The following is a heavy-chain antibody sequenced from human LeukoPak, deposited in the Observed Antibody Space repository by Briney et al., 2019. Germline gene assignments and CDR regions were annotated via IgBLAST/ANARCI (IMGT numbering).Heavy chain of an antibody. V-gene: IGHV1-2*02. CDR3: AGAALGYCSGGSCLNWFDP. CDR1: GYTFTGYY. D-gene: IGHD2-15*01. CDR2: INPNSGGT. J-gene: IGHJ5*02. Sequence: ASVKVSCKASGYTFTGYYMHWVRQAPGQGLEWMGWINPNSGGTNYAQKFQGRVTMTRDTSISTAYMELSRLRSDDTAVYDCAGAALGYCSGGSCLNWFDPWGQGTLVTVSS.